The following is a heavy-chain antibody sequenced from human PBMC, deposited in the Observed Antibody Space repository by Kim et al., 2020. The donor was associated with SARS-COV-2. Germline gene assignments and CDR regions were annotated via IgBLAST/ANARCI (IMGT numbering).Heavy chain of an antibody. CDR2: IYGGDSET. J-gene: IGHJ4*02. D-gene: IGHD1-26*01. CDR1: GYIFTKYW. Sequence: GESLKIFCQGSGYIFTKYWIAWVRQMPGKGLEWMGTIYGGDSETRYSPSFQGQVTISADKSISTAYLQWNSLKSSDTAMYYCARSLNSDTWYGSSPFYSDYWGQGTQVTVS. CDR3: ARSLNSDTWYGSSPFYSDY. V-gene: IGHV5-51*01.